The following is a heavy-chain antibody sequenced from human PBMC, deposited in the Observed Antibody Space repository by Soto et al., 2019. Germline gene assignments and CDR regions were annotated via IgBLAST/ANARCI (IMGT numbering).Heavy chain of an antibody. D-gene: IGHD2-21*02. J-gene: IGHJ6*02. CDR3: ARRRYCGYDCYHKHYYGMDV. Sequence: QVRLVQSGAEVKKSGSSVKVSCMASGGTFSSYTVNWLRQAPGRGLEWMGRVIPVLTTKDYAQKFRCRVTITANKSVNAVYMELTRLSSEDPSIYYCARRRYCGYDCYHKHYYGMDVWGQGTTVTVAS. V-gene: IGHV1-69*08. CDR2: VIPVLTTK. CDR1: GGTFSSYT.